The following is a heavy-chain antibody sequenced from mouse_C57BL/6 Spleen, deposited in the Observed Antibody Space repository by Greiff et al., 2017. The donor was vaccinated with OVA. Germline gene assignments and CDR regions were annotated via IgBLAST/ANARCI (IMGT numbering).Heavy chain of an antibody. D-gene: IGHD2-1*01. CDR2: INPNNGGT. Sequence: EVQLQQSGPELVKPGASVKMSCKASGYTFTDYNMHWVKQSHGKSLEWIGYINPNNGGTSYNQKFKGKATLTVNKSSSTAYMELRSRTSEDSAVYYCARIYYGNRAWFAYWGQGTLVTVSA. CDR1: GYTFTDYN. CDR3: ARIYYGNRAWFAY. V-gene: IGHV1-22*01. J-gene: IGHJ3*01.